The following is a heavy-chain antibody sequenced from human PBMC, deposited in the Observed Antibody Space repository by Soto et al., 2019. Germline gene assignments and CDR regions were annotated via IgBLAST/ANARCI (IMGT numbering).Heavy chain of an antibody. J-gene: IGHJ5*02. CDR2: ISAYNGNT. V-gene: IGHV1-18*01. Sequence: ASVKVSCKASGYTFTSYGISWVRQAPGQGLEWMGWISAYNGNTNYAQKLQGRVTMTTDISTSTAYMELRSLRSDDTAVYYCARVEVTIFGVNWFDPWGQGTLVTVSS. CDR1: GYTFTSYG. D-gene: IGHD3-3*01. CDR3: ARVEVTIFGVNWFDP.